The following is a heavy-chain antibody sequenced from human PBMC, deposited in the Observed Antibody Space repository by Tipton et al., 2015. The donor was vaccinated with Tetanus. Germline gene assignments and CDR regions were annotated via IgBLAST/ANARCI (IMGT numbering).Heavy chain of an antibody. CDR2: ISHSGRT. J-gene: IGHJ6*02. Sequence: TLSLTCAVSGGSVSNGGYSWSWIRQPPGKSLECIGYISHSGRTYYNPSLNSRVTISLDRSKNQFSLKLTSVTAADTAVYYCARGGGNTMFRGGEFVHSYYYQGMDVWGQGTTV. V-gene: IGHV4-30-2*01. D-gene: IGHD3-10*01. CDR3: ARGGGNTMFRGGEFVHSYYYQGMDV. CDR1: GGSVSNGGYS.